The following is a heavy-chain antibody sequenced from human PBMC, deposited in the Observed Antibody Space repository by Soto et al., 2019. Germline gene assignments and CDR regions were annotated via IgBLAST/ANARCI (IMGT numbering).Heavy chain of an antibody. V-gene: IGHV3-23*01. CDR1: GFSFSGFA. CDR2: ITGTGVSI. Sequence: EVQLLESGGGLVQPGGSLRLSCVASGFSFSGFAMSWVRQAPGKGRVWVSSITGTGVSIYYADSVRGRFTISRDNSKNTLYLQMSSLRAEDTARYYCAKDSIPYSSSYDLDHWGRGALVTVSS. CDR3: AKDSIPYSSSYDLDH. J-gene: IGHJ4*02. D-gene: IGHD6-6*01.